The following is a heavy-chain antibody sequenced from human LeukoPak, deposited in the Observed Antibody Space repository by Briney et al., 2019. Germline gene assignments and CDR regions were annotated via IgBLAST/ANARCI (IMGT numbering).Heavy chain of an antibody. CDR1: GGSISSYY. CDR2: IYYSGST. Sequence: SETLSLTCTVSGGSISSYYWSWIRQPPGKRLKWFGYIYYSGSTNYNPSIKSRVTISVDTSKDQFSLKLSSVTAADTAVYYCARDSTYCTNGVCHEVLDYWGQGTLVTVSS. V-gene: IGHV4-59*01. CDR3: ARDSTYCTNGVCHEVLDY. J-gene: IGHJ4*02. D-gene: IGHD2-8*01.